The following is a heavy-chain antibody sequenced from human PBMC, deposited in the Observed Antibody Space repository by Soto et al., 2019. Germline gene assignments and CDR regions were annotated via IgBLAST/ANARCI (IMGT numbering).Heavy chain of an antibody. CDR1: GVTFSGSA. CDR3: TRDDFWSGYYRANDAFDI. J-gene: IGHJ3*02. CDR2: IRSKANSYAT. Sequence: GGSLRLSCAASGVTFSGSAMRWVRQASGKGLEWVGRIRSKANSYATAYAASVKGRFTISRDDSKNTAYLQMNSLKTEDTAVYYCTRDDFWSGYYRANDAFDIWGQGTMVTVSS. D-gene: IGHD3-3*01. V-gene: IGHV3-73*01.